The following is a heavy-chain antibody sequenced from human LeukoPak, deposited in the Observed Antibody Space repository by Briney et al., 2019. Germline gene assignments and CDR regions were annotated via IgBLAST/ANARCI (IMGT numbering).Heavy chain of an antibody. CDR1: GFTFSGYS. CDR2: LSSSSSYV. V-gene: IGHV3-21*01. CDR3: TKGWELPNWFDP. D-gene: IGHD1-7*01. Sequence: GGSLRLSCAASGFTFSGYSMNWVRQAPGKGLEWVSSLSSSSSYVYYADSVKGRFTISRDNAKNSLYLQMNSLRAEDTAVYYCTKGWELPNWFDPWGQGTLVTVSS. J-gene: IGHJ5*02.